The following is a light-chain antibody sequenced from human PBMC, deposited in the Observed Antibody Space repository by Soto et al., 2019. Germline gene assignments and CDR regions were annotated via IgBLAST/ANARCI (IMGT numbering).Light chain of an antibody. J-gene: IGKJ1*01. CDR3: HQYNNWPGT. Sequence: EIVMTQSPVTLSVPPGERATLSCRAGQSVSSNLAWYQQKPGQAPRLLIYGASTRATDIPARFSGSGSGTDFTLNISRLQSEDFAVYYCHQYNNWPGTFGQGNKLEIK. CDR2: GAS. V-gene: IGKV3-15*01. CDR1: QSVSSN.